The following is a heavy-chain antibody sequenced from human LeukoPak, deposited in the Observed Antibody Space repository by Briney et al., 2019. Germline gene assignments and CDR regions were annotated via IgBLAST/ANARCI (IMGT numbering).Heavy chain of an antibody. CDR2: ISAYNGNT. V-gene: IGHV1-18*01. D-gene: IGHD3-9*01. CDR1: GYTFTSYG. Sequence: ASVKVSCKASGYTFTSYGISWVRQAPGQGLEWMGWISAYNGNTNYAQKLQGRVTMTTDTSTSTAYMELRSLRSDDTAVYYCARGYFDWLYRPYYYGMDVWGQGTTVTVSS. J-gene: IGHJ6*02. CDR3: ARGYFDWLYRPYYYGMDV.